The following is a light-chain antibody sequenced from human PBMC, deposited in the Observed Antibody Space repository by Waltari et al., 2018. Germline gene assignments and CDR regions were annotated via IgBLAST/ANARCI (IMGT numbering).Light chain of an antibody. Sequence: QSALTQPPSVSGSPRQSIPISCTGTSSDVTRDNYVSCYQQHPGKAPKLVIYDVNKRASGVSHRFSGSKSGNTASLTISGLQAEDEADYYCSSYTRSSISYVFGTGTKVTVL. CDR2: DVN. V-gene: IGLV2-14*03. CDR1: SSDVTRDNY. CDR3: SSYTRSSISYV. J-gene: IGLJ1*01.